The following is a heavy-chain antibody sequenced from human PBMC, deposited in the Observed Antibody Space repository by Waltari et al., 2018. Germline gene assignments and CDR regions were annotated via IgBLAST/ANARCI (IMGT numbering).Heavy chain of an antibody. J-gene: IGHJ4*02. CDR2: IYYTGNT. Sequence: QVHLQESGPGLVKPSETLSLTCTVPGGSISNNYWSWLRLTPGKGLEWIGLIYYTGNTYYNPSLKSRLSISLGTSGNQFSLELMSVTAADTAVYYCARSNKEVWSTYYFDIWGQGTLVTVSS. V-gene: IGHV4-59*01. CDR1: GGSISNNY. D-gene: IGHD3-3*01. CDR3: ARSNKEVWSTYYFDI.